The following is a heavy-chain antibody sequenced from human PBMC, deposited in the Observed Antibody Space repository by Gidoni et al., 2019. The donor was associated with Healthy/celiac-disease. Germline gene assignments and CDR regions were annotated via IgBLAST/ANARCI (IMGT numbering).Heavy chain of an antibody. Sequence: PGKGLEWMGRIDPSDSYTTYSPSFQGHVTISADKSISTAYLQWSSLKASDTAMYYCARHFPPPHYGSGSYYATYYYYYMDVWGKGTTVTVSS. CDR3: ARHFPPPHYGSGSYYATYYYYYMDV. J-gene: IGHJ6*03. CDR2: IDPSDSYT. D-gene: IGHD3-10*01. V-gene: IGHV5-10-1*01.